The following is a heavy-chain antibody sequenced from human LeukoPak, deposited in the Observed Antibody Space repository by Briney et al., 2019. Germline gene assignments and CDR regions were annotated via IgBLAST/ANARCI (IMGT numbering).Heavy chain of an antibody. J-gene: IGHJ4*02. V-gene: IGHV3-7*01. Sequence: GGSLRLSCAASGFTFRDHWKSWVPQAPGKGLEWLATMNEDGSGTYYVDSVTGRFTISSHNAKNPLFLEMNSLRAEDRAVYYCAGGDLRDWGQGAQVTVSS. CDR1: GFTFRDHW. CDR2: MNEDGSGT. CDR3: AGGDLRD.